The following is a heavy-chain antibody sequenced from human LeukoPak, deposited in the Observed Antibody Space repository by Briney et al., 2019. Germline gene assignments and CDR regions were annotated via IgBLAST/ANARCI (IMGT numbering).Heavy chain of an antibody. CDR2: IKQDGSEK. J-gene: IGHJ4*02. CDR3: ARGSSSWYSPRFDY. V-gene: IGHV3-7*04. D-gene: IGHD6-13*01. Sequence: GGSLRLSCAVSGLIFSSYWMNWVRQAPGKGLEWVANIKQDGSEKYYVDSVRGRFTISRDNAKNSLYLQMNSLRAEDTAVYYCARGSSSWYSPRFDYWGQGTLVTVSS. CDR1: GLIFSSYW.